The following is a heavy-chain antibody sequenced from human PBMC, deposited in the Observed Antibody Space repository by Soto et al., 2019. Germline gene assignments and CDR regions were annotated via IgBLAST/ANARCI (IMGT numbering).Heavy chain of an antibody. J-gene: IGHJ4*02. D-gene: IGHD3-22*01. Sequence: QVQLVQSGAEVKKPGASVKVSCKASGYTFTSYGISWVRQAPGQGLEWMGWISAYNGNTNYAQKLQGRVTMTTDTTTSXAYMELRSLRSDDTAVYYCARDRASITMIVVGQDYWGQGTLVTVSS. CDR2: ISAYNGNT. CDR1: GYTFTSYG. V-gene: IGHV1-18*01. CDR3: ARDRASITMIVVGQDY.